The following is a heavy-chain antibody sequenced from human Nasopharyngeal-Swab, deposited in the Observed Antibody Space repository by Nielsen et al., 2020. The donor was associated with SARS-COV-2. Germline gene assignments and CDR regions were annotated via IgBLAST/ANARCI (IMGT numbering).Heavy chain of an antibody. V-gene: IGHV3-21*06. Sequence: VRQAPGKGLEWVASISGSNNYTYYADPVKGRFTISRDNAKNSLFLQVNSLRAEDTAVYYCAGEGGRFSSTWYYYSYGMDVWGQGTTVTVSS. J-gene: IGHJ6*02. CDR3: AGEGGRFSSTWYYYSYGMDV. D-gene: IGHD6-13*01. CDR2: ISGSNNYT.